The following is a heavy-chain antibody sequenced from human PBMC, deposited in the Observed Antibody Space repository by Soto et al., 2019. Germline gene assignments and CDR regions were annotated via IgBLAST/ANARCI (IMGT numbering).Heavy chain of an antibody. CDR3: ARILYYYGSGSPERNSYYFDY. D-gene: IGHD3-10*01. CDR2: IDWDDDK. J-gene: IGHJ4*02. CDR1: GFSLSTSGMC. Sequence: SRPTLVNPTQTLTLTCTFSGFSLSTSGMCVSWIRQPPGKALEWLARIDWDDDKYYSTSLKTRLTISKDTSKNQVVLTMTNMDPVDTATYYCARILYYYGSGSPERNSYYFDYWGQGTLVTVSS. V-gene: IGHV2-70*11.